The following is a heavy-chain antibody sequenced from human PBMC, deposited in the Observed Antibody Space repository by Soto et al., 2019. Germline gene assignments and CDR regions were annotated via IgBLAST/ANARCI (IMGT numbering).Heavy chain of an antibody. Sequence: QSQTLSLTCAVYGGSFSGYYWSWIRQPPGKGLEWIGEINHSGSTNYNPSLKSRVTISVDTSKNQFSLKLSSVTAADTAVYYCARVALTVGDRLVGDYWGQGTLVTVSS. CDR3: ARVALTVGDRLVGDY. CDR2: INHSGST. CDR1: GGSFSGYY. V-gene: IGHV4-34*01. J-gene: IGHJ4*02. D-gene: IGHD3-10*01.